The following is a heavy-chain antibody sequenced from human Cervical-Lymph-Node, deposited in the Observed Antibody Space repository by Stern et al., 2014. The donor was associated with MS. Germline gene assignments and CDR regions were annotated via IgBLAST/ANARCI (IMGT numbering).Heavy chain of an antibody. CDR1: GYTFIRYY. V-gene: IGHV1-46*01. D-gene: IGHD5/OR15-5a*01. CDR3: ATLYDSSGNYGMEV. CDR2: VNANGGSA. Sequence: QDQLVHSGAQAKKPVASVKVSCQGSGYTFIRYYIQWVRQAPGPGLERMGIVNANGGSARYAQKFQGRVTMASDTSTSTVSMELSSLRSEDTAVYYCATLYDSSGNYGMEVWGQGTTVIVSS. J-gene: IGHJ6*02.